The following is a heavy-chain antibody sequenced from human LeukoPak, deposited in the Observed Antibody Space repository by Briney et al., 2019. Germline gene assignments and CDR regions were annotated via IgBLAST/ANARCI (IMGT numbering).Heavy chain of an antibody. Sequence: PSETLSLTCTVSGGSISSSSYYWGWIRQPPGKGLEWIGSIYYSGSTYYNPSLKSRVTMSVDTPNNQFSLKLSSVTAADTAVYYCARLAGYFYDSSGSPKLSSLIDYWGQGTLVTVSS. D-gene: IGHD3-22*01. CDR3: ARLAGYFYDSSGSPKLSSLIDY. CDR1: GGSISSSSYY. CDR2: IYYSGST. V-gene: IGHV4-39*01. J-gene: IGHJ4*02.